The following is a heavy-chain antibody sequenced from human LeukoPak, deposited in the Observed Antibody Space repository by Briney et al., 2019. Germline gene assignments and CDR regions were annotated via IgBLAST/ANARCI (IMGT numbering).Heavy chain of an antibody. CDR1: GFTVSSNY. CDR3: TRVTYYDFWSGYYAFDI. D-gene: IGHD3-3*01. Sequence: GALRLSCAASGFTVSSNYMSWVRQAPGKGLEWVGFIRSKAYGGTTEYAASVKGRFTISRDDSKSIAYLQMNSLKTEDTAVYYCTRVTYYDFWSGYYAFDIWGQGTMVTVSS. CDR2: IRSKAYGGTT. V-gene: IGHV3-49*04. J-gene: IGHJ3*02.